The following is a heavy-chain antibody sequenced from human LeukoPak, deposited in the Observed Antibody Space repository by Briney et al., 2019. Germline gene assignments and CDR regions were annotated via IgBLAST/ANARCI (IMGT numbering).Heavy chain of an antibody. CDR2: IYYSGST. J-gene: IGHJ4*02. Sequence: PSETLSLTCTVPGGSISSSSYYWAWIRQPPGKGLEWIASIYYSGSTYYNPSLKSRVTISVDMSKNHFSLKLRSVTAADTAVYYCARLVSAEGYFDYWGQGTLVTVSP. CDR3: ARLVSAEGYFDY. D-gene: IGHD6-25*01. V-gene: IGHV4-39*02. CDR1: GGSISSSSYY.